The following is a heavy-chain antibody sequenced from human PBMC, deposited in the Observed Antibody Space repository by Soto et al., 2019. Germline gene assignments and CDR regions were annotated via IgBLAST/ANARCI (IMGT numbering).Heavy chain of an antibody. J-gene: IGHJ3*02. CDR3: ARHGGLRSHAFDI. V-gene: IGHV4-59*08. CDR1: GGSISSYY. CDR2: IYYSGST. D-gene: IGHD3-16*01. Sequence: SETLSLTCTVSGGSISSYYWSWIRQPPGKGLEWIGYIYYSGSTNYNPSLKSRVTISVDTSKNQFSLKLSSVTAADTAVYYCARHGGLRSHAFDIWGQGTMVTVSS.